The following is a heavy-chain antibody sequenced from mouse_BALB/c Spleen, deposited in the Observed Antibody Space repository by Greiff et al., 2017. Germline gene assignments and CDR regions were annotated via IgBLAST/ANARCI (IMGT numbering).Heavy chain of an antibody. V-gene: IGHV2-6-7*01. J-gene: IGHJ4*01. CDR3: ARAHYYGSSYRYYAMDY. CDR1: GFSLTGYG. CDR2: IWGDGST. D-gene: IGHD1-1*01. Sequence: VQGVESGPGLVAPSQSLSITCTVSGFSLTGYGVNWVRQPPGKGLEWLGMIWGDGSTDYNSALKSRLSISKDNSKSQVFLKMNSLQTDDTARYYCARAHYYGSSYRYYAMDYWGQGTSVTVSS.